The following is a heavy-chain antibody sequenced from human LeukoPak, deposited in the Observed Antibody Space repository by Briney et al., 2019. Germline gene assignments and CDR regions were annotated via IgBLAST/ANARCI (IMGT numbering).Heavy chain of an antibody. D-gene: IGHD1-26*01. J-gene: IGHJ4*02. V-gene: IGHV3-7*01. Sequence: GGSLRLSCAASGFTFSNYWMSWVRQAPGKGLEWVAIIKQDGSEQYYVDSVKGRFTISRDNTENSLYLQMNGLRAEDTAVYYCARDTSSIVGPRFDYWGQGTLVTVSS. CDR3: ARDTSSIVGPRFDY. CDR1: GFTFSNYW. CDR2: IKQDGSEQ.